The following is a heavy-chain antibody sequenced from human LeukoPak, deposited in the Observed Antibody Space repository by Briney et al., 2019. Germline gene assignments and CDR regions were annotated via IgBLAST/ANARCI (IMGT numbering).Heavy chain of an antibody. CDR1: GGSISSYY. Sequence: SETLSLTCTVSGGSISSYYWTWIRQPPGKGLEWIGYIYYSGSTNYNPSLKSRVTISVDMSKNQFSLKLRSVTAADTAVYYCARGDGDYVGAFDYWGQGTLVTVSS. D-gene: IGHD4-17*01. CDR2: IYYSGST. CDR3: ARGDGDYVGAFDY. J-gene: IGHJ4*02. V-gene: IGHV4-59*01.